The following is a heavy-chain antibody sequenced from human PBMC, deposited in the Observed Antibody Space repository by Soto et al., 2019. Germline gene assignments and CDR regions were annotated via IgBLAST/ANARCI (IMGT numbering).Heavy chain of an antibody. CDR3: ARLKGAYFLTPYNWFDP. CDR1: GGSITSSSYY. Sequence: PSETLSLTCNVSGGSITSSSYYWGWIRQPPGKGLEWIGDIYYTGTTHYNPSLKSRVTISVDTSKNQFSLKLSSVTAADTSVYYCARLKGAYFLTPYNWFDPCGPGIQLTVSS. V-gene: IGHV4-39*01. J-gene: IGHJ5*02. CDR2: IYYTGTT. D-gene: IGHD2-21*01.